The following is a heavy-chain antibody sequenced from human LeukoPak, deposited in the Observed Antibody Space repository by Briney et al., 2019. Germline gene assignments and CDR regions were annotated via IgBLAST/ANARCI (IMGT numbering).Heavy chain of an antibody. Sequence: SVTLSLTCAVYGGSFSGYYWSWIRQPPGKGLEWIGEINHSGSTNYNPSLKSRVTISVDTSKNQFSLKLSSVTAADTAVYYCARVHPREHYQPGTNYYYYGMDVWGQGTTVTVSS. CDR2: INHSGST. D-gene: IGHD2-2*01. V-gene: IGHV4-34*01. CDR3: ARVHPREHYQPGTNYYYYGMDV. J-gene: IGHJ6*02. CDR1: GGSFSGYY.